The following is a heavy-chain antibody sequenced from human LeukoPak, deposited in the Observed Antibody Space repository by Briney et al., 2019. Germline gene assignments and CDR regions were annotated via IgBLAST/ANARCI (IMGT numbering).Heavy chain of an antibody. CDR3: ARRGPSGLRKTQYFQH. CDR1: GGSFSGYY. D-gene: IGHD5-12*01. Sequence: SETLSLTCAVYGGSFSGYYWSWIRQPPGKGLEWIGEINHSGSTNHNPFLKSRVTISVDTSKNQFSLKLSSVTAADTAVYYCARRGPSGLRKTQYFQHWGQGTLVTVSS. V-gene: IGHV4-34*01. J-gene: IGHJ1*01. CDR2: INHSGST.